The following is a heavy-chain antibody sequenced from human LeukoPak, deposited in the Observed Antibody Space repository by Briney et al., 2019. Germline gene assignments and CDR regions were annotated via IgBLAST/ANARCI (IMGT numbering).Heavy chain of an antibody. Sequence: GGSLRLSCAASGFTFSSYGMHWVRQAPGKGLEWVAVISYDGSNKYYADSVKGRFTISRDNSKNTLYLQMNSLRAEDTAVYYCAREDSSSWVDYWGQGTLVTVSS. CDR3: AREDSSSWVDY. J-gene: IGHJ4*02. CDR2: ISYDGSNK. V-gene: IGHV3-30*03. D-gene: IGHD6-13*01. CDR1: GFTFSSYG.